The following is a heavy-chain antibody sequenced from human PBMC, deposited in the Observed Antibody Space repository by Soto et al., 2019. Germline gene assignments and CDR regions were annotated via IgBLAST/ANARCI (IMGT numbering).Heavy chain of an antibody. Sequence: EVQVLESGGGLVQPGGSLRLSCAASGFTFSNFGMNWVRQAPGKGLEWVSGVRSDGDTTYNAESVKGRFTVSRDTSRNTVYLQMNSLTAEDTAVYYCARDVRLPDYWGQGTLVTVSS. V-gene: IGHV3-23*01. CDR2: VRSDGDTT. CDR1: GFTFSNFG. J-gene: IGHJ4*02. D-gene: IGHD3-10*02. CDR3: ARDVRLPDY.